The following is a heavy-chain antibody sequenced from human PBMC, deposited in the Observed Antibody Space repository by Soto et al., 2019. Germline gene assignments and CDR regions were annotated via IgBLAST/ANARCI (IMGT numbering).Heavy chain of an antibody. CDR3: GSSASPDAY. CDR2: NNSGSTSV. V-gene: IGHV3-48*01. J-gene: IGHJ4*02. CDR1: GFIFNSYS. D-gene: IGHD3-22*01. Sequence: EVQLVESGGGLVQPGGSLRLSCVASGFIFNSYSMNWVRQAPGKGLEWISYNNSGSTSVFYADSVKGRFTICRDNAKNSLYLQMNSLRAEDTAVYYCGSSASPDAYWGQGTLVTVSS.